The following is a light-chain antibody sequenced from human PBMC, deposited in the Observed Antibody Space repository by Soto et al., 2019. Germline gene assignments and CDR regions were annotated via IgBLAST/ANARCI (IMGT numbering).Light chain of an antibody. CDR2: DVS. CDR1: SSDVGAYNY. CDR3: SSYTSSNTEV. V-gene: IGLV2-14*03. Sequence: QSALTQPASVSRSPGQSITISCTGTSSDVGAYNYVSWYQHHPGKAPKLIIYDVSDRPSGVSNRFSASKSGSTASLTISGLQAEDEADYYCSSYTSSNTEVFGTGTKVTVL. J-gene: IGLJ1*01.